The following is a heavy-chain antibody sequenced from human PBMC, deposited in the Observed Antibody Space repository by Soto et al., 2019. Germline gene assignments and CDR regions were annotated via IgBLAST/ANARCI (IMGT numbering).Heavy chain of an antibody. CDR2: LIPIFGTA. D-gene: IGHD6-19*01. J-gene: IGHJ4*02. CDR1: GGTFSSYA. V-gene: IGHV1-69*01. Sequence: QVQLVQSGAEVKKPGSSVKVSCKASGGTFSSYAISWVRHAPGQGLKWMGGLIPIFGTANYPQKFQGRVTISVDDATSTAYMELSSMRSEVTALYYCAGGGSQWLLRGGFDYWCQGTLVTVSS. CDR3: AGGGSQWLLRGGFDY.